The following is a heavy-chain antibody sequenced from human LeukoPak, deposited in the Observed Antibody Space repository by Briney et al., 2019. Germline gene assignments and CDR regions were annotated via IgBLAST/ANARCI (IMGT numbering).Heavy chain of an antibody. CDR2: ISWNSGSI. Sequence: PGGSLRLSCAASGFTFDDYAMHWVRQAPGKGLEWVSGISWNSGSIGYADSVKGRFTISRDNAKNSLYLQMNSLRAEDTALYYCAKAGGVQWELPLSDWFDPWGQGTLVTVSS. J-gene: IGHJ5*02. D-gene: IGHD1-26*01. CDR1: GFTFDDYA. V-gene: IGHV3-9*01. CDR3: AKAGGVQWELPLSDWFDP.